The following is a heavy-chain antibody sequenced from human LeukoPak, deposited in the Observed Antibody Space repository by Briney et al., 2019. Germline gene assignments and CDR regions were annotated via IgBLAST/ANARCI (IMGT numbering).Heavy chain of an antibody. V-gene: IGHV1-69*01. D-gene: IGHD3-22*01. CDR1: GFTFSSYA. CDR2: IIPIFGTA. CDR3: ATYYYDSSGYYSPFDY. Sequence: GGSLRLSCAASGFTFSSYAISWVRQAPGQGLEWMGGIIPIFGTANYAQKFQGRVTITADESTSTAYMELSSLRSEDTAVYYCATYYYDSSGYYSPFDYWGQGTLVTVSS. J-gene: IGHJ4*02.